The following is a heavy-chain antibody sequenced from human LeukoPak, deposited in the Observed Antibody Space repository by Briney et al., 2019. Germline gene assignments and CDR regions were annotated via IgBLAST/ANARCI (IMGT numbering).Heavy chain of an antibody. D-gene: IGHD2-2*01. J-gene: IGHJ4*02. Sequence: SETLSLTCTVSGGSISSGSYYWSWIRQPAGKGLEWIGRIYTSGSTNYNPSLKSRVTISVDTSKNQSSLNLSSVTAADTAVYYCARQTSTTSVDYWGQGTLVTVSS. V-gene: IGHV4-61*02. CDR2: IYTSGST. CDR1: GGSISSGSYY. CDR3: ARQTSTTSVDY.